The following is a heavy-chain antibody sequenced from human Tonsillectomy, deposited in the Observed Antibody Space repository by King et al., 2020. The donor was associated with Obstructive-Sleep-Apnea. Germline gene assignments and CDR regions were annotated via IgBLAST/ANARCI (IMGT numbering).Heavy chain of an antibody. CDR1: GFTFSSYW. V-gene: IGHV3-7*03. CDR2: IKQDGSEK. CDR3: ARVVSHYYDPYGY. Sequence: VQLVESGGGLVQPGGSLRLSCAASGFTFSSYWMSWVRQAPGKGLEWVANIKQDGSEKYYVDSVKGRFTISRDNAKNSLYLQMNSLRAEDTAVYYCARVVSHYYDPYGYWGQGTLVTVSS. J-gene: IGHJ4*02. D-gene: IGHD3-22*01.